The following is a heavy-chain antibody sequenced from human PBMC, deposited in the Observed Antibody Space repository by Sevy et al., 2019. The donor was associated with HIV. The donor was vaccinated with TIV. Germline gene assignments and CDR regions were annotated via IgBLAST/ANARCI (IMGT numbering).Heavy chain of an antibody. D-gene: IGHD6-19*01. CDR1: GFTFSSYE. J-gene: IGHJ4*02. CDR3: ARDRQGITVAGTAIDY. V-gene: IGHV3-48*03. Sequence: GGSLRLSCAASGFTFSSYEMNWVRQAPGKGLEWISHITLSGSSMYYADSVKGRFTISRDNAKNSLYLQMNSLRAEDTAVYYCARDRQGITVAGTAIDYWGQGTLVTVSS. CDR2: ITLSGSSM.